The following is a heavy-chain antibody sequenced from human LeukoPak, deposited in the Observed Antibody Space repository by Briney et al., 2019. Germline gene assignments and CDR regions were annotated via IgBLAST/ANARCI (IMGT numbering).Heavy chain of an antibody. CDR2: IRYDGSNK. CDR3: AKGGDDSPGYYYYMDV. V-gene: IGHV3-30*02. D-gene: IGHD2-21*02. CDR1: GFTFSSYG. J-gene: IGHJ6*03. Sequence: GGSLRLSCAASGFTFSSYGMHWVRQAPGKGLEWVAFIRYDGSNKYYADSVKGRFTISRDNSKNTLYLQMNSLRAEDTAVYYCAKGGDDSPGYYYYMDVWSKGTTVTVSS.